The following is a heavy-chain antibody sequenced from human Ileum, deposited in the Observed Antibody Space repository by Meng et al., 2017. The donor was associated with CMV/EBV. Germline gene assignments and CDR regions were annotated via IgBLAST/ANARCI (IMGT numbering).Heavy chain of an antibody. V-gene: IGHV4-4*07. D-gene: IGHD2-2*01. Sequence: VPLQDAGPGLATLSETLSLTRSDSGCAIRGDYWSWIRQPATKGLEWIGRVYSRGSTDYNPSLQSRVTMSVDTSKNQFSLKLSSVTAADTAVYYCARGSSSWAFDYWGQGTLVTVSS. J-gene: IGHJ4*02. CDR2: VYSRGST. CDR3: ARGSSSWAFDY. CDR1: GCAIRGDY.